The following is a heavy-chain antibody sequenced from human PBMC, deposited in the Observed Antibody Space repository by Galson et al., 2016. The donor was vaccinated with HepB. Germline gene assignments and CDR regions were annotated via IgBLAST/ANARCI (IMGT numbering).Heavy chain of an antibody. Sequence: SWIRQPPGKGLEWIGDIYYRGTTRYNPSLKSRVTVSLDTSKNQFSLKVTSVTVADTAVYYCARAGVTSGWLTATIKWFDPWGQGTRVTVSS. CDR2: IYYRGTT. V-gene: IGHV4-59*01. CDR3: ARAGVTSGWLTATIKWFDP. D-gene: IGHD6-19*01. J-gene: IGHJ5*02.